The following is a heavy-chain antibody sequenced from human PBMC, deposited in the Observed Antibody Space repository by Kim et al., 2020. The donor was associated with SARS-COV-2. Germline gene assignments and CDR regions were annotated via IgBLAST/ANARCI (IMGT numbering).Heavy chain of an antibody. Sequence: GESLKISCKTSGFTFTIYWIGWVRQRPGKGLEWVGLIYPTDFDTRYNPAFQGQVTISADRSITTAYLQWSNLEASDTAMYYCARGVNYAGDYWGQGTLVTVSS. V-gene: IGHV5-51*01. CDR1: GFTFTIYW. J-gene: IGHJ4*02. CDR3: ARGVNYAGDY. CDR2: IYPTDFDT. D-gene: IGHD3-16*01.